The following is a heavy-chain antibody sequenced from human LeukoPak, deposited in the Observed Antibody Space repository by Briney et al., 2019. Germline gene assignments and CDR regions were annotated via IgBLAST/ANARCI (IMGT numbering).Heavy chain of an antibody. Sequence: GGSLRLSCAPSGFTFDDYAMYWVRQAPGKGLEWVSLISGDGGSTYYADSVNGRFTISRDNSKNSLYLQMNSRRTEDTAWYYCAKGGYYCSSTSCYRNYFDYWGQGTLVTVSS. CDR2: ISGDGGST. CDR3: AKGGYYCSSTSCYRNYFDY. J-gene: IGHJ4*02. D-gene: IGHD2-2*01. CDR1: GFTFDDYA. V-gene: IGHV3-43*02.